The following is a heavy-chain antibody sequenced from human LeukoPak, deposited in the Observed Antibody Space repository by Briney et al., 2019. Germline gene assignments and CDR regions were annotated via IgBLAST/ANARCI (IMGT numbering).Heavy chain of an antibody. D-gene: IGHD2-21*02. V-gene: IGHV4-59*01. Sequence: SETLSLTCTVSGGSISSYYWSWIRQPPGEGLEWIGYIYYSGSTNYNPSLKSRVTISVDTSKNKFSLKLYSMTAADTAVYYCARGDPGDCWGQGTLVTVSS. CDR1: GGSISSYY. J-gene: IGHJ4*02. CDR3: ARGDPGDC. CDR2: IYYSGST.